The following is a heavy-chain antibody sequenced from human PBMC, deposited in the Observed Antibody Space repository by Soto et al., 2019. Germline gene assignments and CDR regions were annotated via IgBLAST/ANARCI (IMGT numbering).Heavy chain of an antibody. CDR2: ISDGDGAT. Sequence: EVHLLESGGGLVQPGGSLRLSCAASGFAFSDYAMTWVRQAPGKGLEWVSDISDGDGATHYADSVKGRFTISRDDSKNTLYLQMDSLRAEDAAVYYCAKGRTFFDFWGQGTQVTVSS. V-gene: IGHV3-23*01. J-gene: IGHJ4*02. CDR3: AKGRTFFDF. D-gene: IGHD3-16*01. CDR1: GFAFSDYA.